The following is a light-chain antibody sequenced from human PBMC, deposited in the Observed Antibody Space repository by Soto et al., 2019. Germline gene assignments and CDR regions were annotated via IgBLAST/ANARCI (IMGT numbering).Light chain of an antibody. J-gene: IGKJ1*01. CDR2: AAS. Sequence: DIQMTQSPSTLSASVVDIVTITFLASQSISSWLAWYQQKPGKAPKVLIYAASSLQSGVPPRFSGSGSGTDFTLTISSLQPEDFATYFCQQSYNIPRATFGQGTKGDI. CDR1: QSISSW. CDR3: QQSYNIPRAT. V-gene: IGKV1-39*01.